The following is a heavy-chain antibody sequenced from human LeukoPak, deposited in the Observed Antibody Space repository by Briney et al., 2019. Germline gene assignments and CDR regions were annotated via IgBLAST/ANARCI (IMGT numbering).Heavy chain of an antibody. J-gene: IGHJ4*02. CDR1: GASISDYY. Sequence: PSETLSLTCTVSGASISDYYWSWIRQPSGKGLEWIGYIYYSGSTNYNPSLKSRVTLSVDTSKNLFSLKLSSVTAADTAVYYCARVVRGATGSDYWGQGTLVTVSS. V-gene: IGHV4-59*01. CDR2: IYYSGST. CDR3: ARVVRGATGSDY. D-gene: IGHD1-26*01.